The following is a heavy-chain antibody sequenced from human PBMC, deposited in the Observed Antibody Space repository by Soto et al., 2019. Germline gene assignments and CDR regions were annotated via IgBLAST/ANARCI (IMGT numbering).Heavy chain of an antibody. CDR1: GYSFTSYW. J-gene: IGHJ4*02. D-gene: IGHD5-18*01. CDR2: IYPGDSDT. V-gene: IGHV5-51*01. CDR3: ARPSQKARQLWPYFDY. Sequence: PGESLKISCKGSGYSFTSYWIGWVRQMPGKGLEWMGIIYPGDSDTRYSPSFQGQVAISADKSISTAYLQWSSLKASDTAMYYCARPSQKARQLWPYFDYWGQGTLVTSPQ.